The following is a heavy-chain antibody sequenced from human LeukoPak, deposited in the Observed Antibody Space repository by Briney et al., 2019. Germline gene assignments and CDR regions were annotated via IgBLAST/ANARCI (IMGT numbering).Heavy chain of an antibody. D-gene: IGHD2-2*02. J-gene: IGHJ4*02. V-gene: IGHV4-4*07. Sequence: PSETLSLTCTVSGGSISSYYWSWIRQPAGKGLEWIGRIYTSGSTIYNPSLKSRVTMSVDTSKNQFSLRLSSVTAADTAVYYCARGYECTTTSCYTGFDYWGQGTLVTVPS. CDR3: ARGYECTTTSCYTGFDY. CDR1: GGSISSYY. CDR2: IYTSGST.